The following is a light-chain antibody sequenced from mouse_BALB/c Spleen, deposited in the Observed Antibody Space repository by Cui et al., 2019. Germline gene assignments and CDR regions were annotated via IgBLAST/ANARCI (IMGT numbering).Light chain of an antibody. V-gene: IGKV14-111*01. Sequence: DIKMTTSPSSLYASLGERVTITCKASQNINSYLRWFQQKPGKSPKPLIYRANRLVDGVPARFSGSGSGQDYSLTISSMEYEDMGTYYCLQYDEFPLTFGAGTKLELK. CDR2: RAN. CDR1: QNINSY. J-gene: IGKJ5*01. CDR3: LQYDEFPLT.